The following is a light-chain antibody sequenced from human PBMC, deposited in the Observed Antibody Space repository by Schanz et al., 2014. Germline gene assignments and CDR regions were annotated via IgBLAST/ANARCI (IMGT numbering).Light chain of an antibody. CDR3: SSYTSSSTLL. CDR2: EAS. J-gene: IGLJ2*01. V-gene: IGLV2-14*02. Sequence: QSALTQPASVSGSPGQSITISCTGTSNDVGSSYLVSWYQHHPGKAPNLMIYEASKRPSGVSNRFSGSKSGNTASLTISGLLAEDEADYYCSSYTSSSTLLFGGGTKVTVL. CDR1: SNDVGSSYL.